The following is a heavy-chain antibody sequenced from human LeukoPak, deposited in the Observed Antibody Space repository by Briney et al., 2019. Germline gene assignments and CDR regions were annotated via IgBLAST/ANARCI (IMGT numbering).Heavy chain of an antibody. CDR1: GGTFSTYA. CDR3: ARATRGQWLVPFDY. CDR2: ISAYNGNT. Sequence: ASVKVSCKASGGTFSTYAINWVRQAPGQGLEWMGWISAYNGNTNHAQKLQGRVTMTTDTSTSTAYMELRSLRSDDTAVYYCARATRGQWLVPFDYWGQGTLVTVSS. J-gene: IGHJ4*02. D-gene: IGHD6-19*01. V-gene: IGHV1-18*01.